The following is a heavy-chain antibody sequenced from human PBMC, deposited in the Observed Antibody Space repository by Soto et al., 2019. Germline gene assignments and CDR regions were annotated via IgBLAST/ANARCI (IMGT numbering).Heavy chain of an antibody. Sequence: ETLSLTCAVSGGSISSGGYSWSWIRQPPGKGLEWIGYIYYSGSTNYNPSLKSRVTISVDTSKNQFSLKLSSVTAADTAVYYCARHGGDFDWLLHYYYYYGMDVWGQGTTVTVSS. J-gene: IGHJ6*02. D-gene: IGHD3-9*01. CDR1: GGSISSGGYS. V-gene: IGHV4-61*08. CDR2: IYYSGST. CDR3: ARHGGDFDWLLHYYYYYGMDV.